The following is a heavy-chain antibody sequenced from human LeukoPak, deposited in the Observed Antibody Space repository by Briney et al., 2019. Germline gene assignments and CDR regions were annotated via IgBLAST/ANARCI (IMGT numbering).Heavy chain of an antibody. CDR2: IYYSGST. J-gene: IGHJ3*02. CDR1: GGSISSNSYY. CDR3: ARVSGEWELLRAFDI. D-gene: IGHD1-26*01. Sequence: SETLSLTCAVSGGSISSNSYYWGWIRQPPGKGLEWIGSIYYSGSTYYNPSLKSRVTISVDTSKNQFSLKLSSVTAADTAVYYCARVSGEWELLRAFDIWGQGTMVTVSS. V-gene: IGHV4-39*01.